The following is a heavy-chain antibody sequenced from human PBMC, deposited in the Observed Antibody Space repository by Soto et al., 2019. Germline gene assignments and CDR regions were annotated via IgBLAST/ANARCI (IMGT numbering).Heavy chain of an antibody. Sequence: QVQLVESGGGVVQPGRSLRLSCAASGFTFSSYGMHWVRQAPGKGLEWVAVIWYDGSNKYYADSVKGRFTISRDNSKNTLYLQMNSLRAEDTAVYYCARDTILLDSSGYYLGYWGQGTLVTVSS. J-gene: IGHJ4*02. D-gene: IGHD3-22*01. CDR3: ARDTILLDSSGYYLGY. CDR1: GFTFSSYG. CDR2: IWYDGSNK. V-gene: IGHV3-33*01.